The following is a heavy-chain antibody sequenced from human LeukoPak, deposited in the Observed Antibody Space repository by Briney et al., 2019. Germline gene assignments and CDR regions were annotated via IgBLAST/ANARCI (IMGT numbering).Heavy chain of an antibody. CDR2: IYYSGST. V-gene: IGHV4-59*01. CDR1: GGSISSYY. D-gene: IGHD3-3*01. CDR3: ARGAVLRFLEDYYMGV. Sequence: SETLSLTCTVSGGSISSYYWSWIRQPPGKGLEWIGYIYYSGSTNYNPSLKSRVTISVDTSKNQFSLKLSSVTAADTAVYYCARGAVLRFLEDYYMGVWGKGTTVTVSS. J-gene: IGHJ6*03.